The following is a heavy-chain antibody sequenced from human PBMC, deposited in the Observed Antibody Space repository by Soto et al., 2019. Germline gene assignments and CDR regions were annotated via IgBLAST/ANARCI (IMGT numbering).Heavy chain of an antibody. J-gene: IGHJ6*02. D-gene: IGHD3-10*01. Sequence: GESLKISCKGSGYSFTSYWIGWVRQMPGKGLEWMGIIYPGDSDTRYSPSFQGQVTISADKSISTAYLQWSSLKASDTAMYYCARQPVLLWFGNLNYYGMDVWGQGTTVTVSS. CDR1: GYSFTSYW. CDR3: ARQPVLLWFGNLNYYGMDV. CDR2: IYPGDSDT. V-gene: IGHV5-51*01.